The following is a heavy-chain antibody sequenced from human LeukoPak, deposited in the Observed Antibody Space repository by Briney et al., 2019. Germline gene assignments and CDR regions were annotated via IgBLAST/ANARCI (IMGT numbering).Heavy chain of an antibody. CDR1: GFSFTSCA. D-gene: IGHD6-19*01. CDR3: ARGVYSSGWYPDYFDY. J-gene: IGHJ4*02. V-gene: IGHV3-21*01. CDR2: ISSSGSYI. Sequence: GGSLRLSCAASGFSFTSCAMNWVRQAPGKGLEWVSSISSSGSYIYYADSVKGRFTISRDNAKNSLYLQMSSLRAEDTAVYYCARGVYSSGWYPDYFDYWGQGTLVTVSS.